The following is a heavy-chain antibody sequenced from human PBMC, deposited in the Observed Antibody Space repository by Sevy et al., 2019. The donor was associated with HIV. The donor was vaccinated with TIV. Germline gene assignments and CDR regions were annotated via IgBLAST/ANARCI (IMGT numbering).Heavy chain of an antibody. J-gene: IGHJ5*02. CDR1: EFTSRDNQ. D-gene: IGHD3-10*01. Sequence: GGPLRPSGPASEFTSRDNQRNWVRQAPGKGLEWVSYISTSGDTINYADSVEGRFTISRDNAKNSLYLQMSSLRVEDTAIYYCAPGSLSWGQGTLVTVSS. CDR2: ISTSGDTI. V-gene: IGHV3-48*03. CDR3: APGSLS.